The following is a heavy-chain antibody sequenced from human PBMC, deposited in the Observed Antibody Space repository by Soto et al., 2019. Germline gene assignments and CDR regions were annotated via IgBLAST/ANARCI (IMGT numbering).Heavy chain of an antibody. CDR2: INHSGST. Sequence: QVQLQQWGAGLLKPSETLSLTCAVYGGSFSGYYWSWIRQPPGKGLEWIGEINHSGSTNYNPSLKSRVTISVGTSKNQFALKLSSVTAADTALYYCARSREVYWSGGSCYQNWFDPWGQGTLVTVSS. CDR1: GGSFSGYY. J-gene: IGHJ5*02. CDR3: ARSREVYWSGGSCYQNWFDP. V-gene: IGHV4-34*01. D-gene: IGHD2-15*01.